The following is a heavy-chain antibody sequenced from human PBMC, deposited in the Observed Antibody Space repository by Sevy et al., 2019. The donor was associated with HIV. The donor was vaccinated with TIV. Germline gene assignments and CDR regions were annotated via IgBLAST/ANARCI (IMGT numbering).Heavy chain of an antibody. CDR3: AKDVLYDYYGMDV. J-gene: IGHJ6*02. Sequence: GGSLRLSCAASGFTFSSYAMSWVRQAPGKGLEWVSAISGSGGSTYCADSVKGRFTISRDNSKNTLYLQMNSLRAEDTAVYYCAKDVLYDYYGMDVRGQGTTVTVSS. CDR1: GFTFSSYA. CDR2: ISGSGGST. V-gene: IGHV3-23*01.